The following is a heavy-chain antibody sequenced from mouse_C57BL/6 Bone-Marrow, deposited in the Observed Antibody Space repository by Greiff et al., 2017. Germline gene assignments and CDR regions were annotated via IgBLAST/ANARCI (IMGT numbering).Heavy chain of an antibody. D-gene: IGHD3-3*01. CDR3: ALGEFAY. J-gene: IGHJ3*01. CDR2: IDPENGDT. CDR1: GFNFKDDY. V-gene: IGHV14-4*01. Sequence: VQLQQSGAELVRPGASVKLSCTASGFNFKDDYMHWVKQRPEQGLEWIGWIDPENGDTEYASKFKGKATITADTSSNTAYLQLSSLTSEDTAVYYWALGEFAYWGQGTLVTVSA.